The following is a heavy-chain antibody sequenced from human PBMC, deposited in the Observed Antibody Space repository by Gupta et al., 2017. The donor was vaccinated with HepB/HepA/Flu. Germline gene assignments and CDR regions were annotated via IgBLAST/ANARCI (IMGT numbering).Heavy chain of an antibody. Sequence: GGSLRLSCATSGFAFSTYWINWVRQTPGKGLEWVADIRPDGGEKSYVDSVKGRFTISRDNGKNSLYLQMNSLRAEDTAVYFCAREGRLLGAFDVWGHGTMVSVSS. CDR2: IRPDGGEK. J-gene: IGHJ3*01. CDR3: AREGRLLGAFDV. D-gene: IGHD3-16*01. CDR1: GFAFSTYW. V-gene: IGHV3-7*01.